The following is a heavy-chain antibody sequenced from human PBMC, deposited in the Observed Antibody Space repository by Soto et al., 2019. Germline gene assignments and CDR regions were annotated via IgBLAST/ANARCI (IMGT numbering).Heavy chain of an antibody. D-gene: IGHD1-1*01. CDR3: ARDLSTTLDDHIRPNWFDP. V-gene: IGHV3-33*01. Sequence: GGSLSLSCAASGFTFSSYGMHWVRQAPGKGLEWVAVIWYDVSNKYYADSVKGRFTISRDNSKNTLYLQMNSLRAEDTAVYYCARDLSTTLDDHIRPNWFDPWGQGTLVTVSS. CDR2: IWYDVSNK. J-gene: IGHJ5*02. CDR1: GFTFSSYG.